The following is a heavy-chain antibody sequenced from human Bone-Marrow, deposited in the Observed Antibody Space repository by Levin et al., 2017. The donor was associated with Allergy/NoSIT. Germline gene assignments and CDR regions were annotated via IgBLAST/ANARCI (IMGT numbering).Heavy chain of an antibody. CDR2: ITVISDV. CDR1: GFTFSSYG. D-gene: IGHD4-17*01. V-gene: IGHV3-21*01. CDR3: ARDRGDYRLYYFDY. Sequence: KAGGSLRLSCAASGFTFSSYGIHWVRQAPGKGLEWVSSITVISDVYYADSVKGRFTISRDNAKNSLYLQMDSLRAEDTALYYCARDRGDYRLYYFDYWGQGTLVTVSS. J-gene: IGHJ4*02.